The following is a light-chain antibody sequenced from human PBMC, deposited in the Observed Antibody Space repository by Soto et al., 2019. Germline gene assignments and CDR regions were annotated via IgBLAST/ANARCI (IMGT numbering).Light chain of an antibody. CDR3: QQYGGSPLVT. CDR2: GAS. J-gene: IGKJ4*01. V-gene: IGKV3-20*01. CDR1: QSVSSNY. Sequence: EIVLTQSPGTLSLSPGERATLSCRASQSVSSNYLAWYQQRPGQPPRLLIYGASSRATGIPDSFSGSGSGTDFTLTISRLEPEDFAVYYCQQYGGSPLVTFGGGTKVEI.